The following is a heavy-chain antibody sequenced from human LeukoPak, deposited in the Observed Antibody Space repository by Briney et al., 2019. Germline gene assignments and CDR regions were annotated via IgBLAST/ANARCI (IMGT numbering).Heavy chain of an antibody. CDR2: ISGSGGST. J-gene: IGHJ4*02. V-gene: IGHV3-23*01. CDR3: AKGVGYCSGGSCYPYYFDY. D-gene: IGHD2-15*01. Sequence: GGSLRLSCAASGFTFSSYAMNWVRQAPGKGLEWVSAISGSGGSTDYADSVKGRFTISRDNSKNTLFLQMTTLRAEDTAVYYCAKGVGYCSGGSCYPYYFDYWGQGTLVTVSS. CDR1: GFTFSSYA.